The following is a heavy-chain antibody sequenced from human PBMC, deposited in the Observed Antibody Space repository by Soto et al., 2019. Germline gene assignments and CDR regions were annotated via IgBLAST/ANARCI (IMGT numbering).Heavy chain of an antibody. CDR3: ARVALVYGSGSYRFYMDV. D-gene: IGHD3-10*01. CDR1: GYTFTSYG. Sequence: ASVKVSCKASGYTFTSYGISWVRQAPGQGLEWMGWISAYNGNTNYAQKLQGRVTMTTDTSTSTAYMELRSLRSDDTAVYYCARVALVYGSGSYRFYMDVWGKGTTVTVSS. CDR2: ISAYNGNT. J-gene: IGHJ6*03. V-gene: IGHV1-18*01.